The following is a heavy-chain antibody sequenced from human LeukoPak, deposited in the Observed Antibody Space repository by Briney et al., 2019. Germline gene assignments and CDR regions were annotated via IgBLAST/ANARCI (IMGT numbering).Heavy chain of an antibody. CDR1: GFTFSSYS. V-gene: IGHV3-21*01. Sequence: GGSLRLSCAASGFTFSSYSMNWVRQAPGKGLEWVSSISSSSYIYYADSVKGRFTISRDNAKNSLYLQMNSLRAEDTAVYYCARDRIAAAGNDAFDIWGQGTMVTVSS. CDR3: ARDRIAAAGNDAFDI. J-gene: IGHJ3*02. CDR2: ISSSSYI. D-gene: IGHD6-13*01.